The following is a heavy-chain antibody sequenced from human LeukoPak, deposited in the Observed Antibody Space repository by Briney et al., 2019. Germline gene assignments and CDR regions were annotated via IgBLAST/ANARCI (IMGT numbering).Heavy chain of an antibody. V-gene: IGHV3-30*18. CDR3: AKGSYDYVWGSYRPYFDY. CDR2: ISYDGSNK. D-gene: IGHD3-16*02. Sequence: PGGSLRLSCAASGFTFSSYGMHWVRQAPGKGLEWVAVISYDGSNKYYADSVKGRFTISRDNSKNTLYLQMNSLRAEDTAVYYCAKGSYDYVWGSYRPYFDYWGQGTLVTVSS. CDR1: GFTFSSYG. J-gene: IGHJ4*02.